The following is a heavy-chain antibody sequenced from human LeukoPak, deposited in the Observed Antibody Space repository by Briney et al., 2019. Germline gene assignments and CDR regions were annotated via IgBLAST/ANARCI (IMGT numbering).Heavy chain of an antibody. J-gene: IGHJ6*02. Sequence: PSETLSLTYTVSGGSISSYYWSWIRQPPGKGLEWIGYIYYSGSTNYNPSLKSRVTISVDTSKNQFSLKLSSVTAADTAVYYCARVGVGAPYYYYGMDVWGQGTTVTVSS. CDR3: ARVGVGAPYYYYGMDV. D-gene: IGHD1-26*01. V-gene: IGHV4-59*01. CDR1: GGSISSYY. CDR2: IYYSGST.